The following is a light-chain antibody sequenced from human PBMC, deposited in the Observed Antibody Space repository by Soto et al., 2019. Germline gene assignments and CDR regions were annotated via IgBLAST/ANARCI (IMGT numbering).Light chain of an antibody. V-gene: IGKV3-20*01. J-gene: IGKJ1*01. CDR1: QSVASSC. CDR3: QQYGSSPRP. Sequence: EILLDQNPGARGLSVDDGGTRSCTTSQSVASSCLAWYQQKPGQAPRLLIYGASSRATGIPDRFSGSGFGTDFTLTLSRLAPEAFAVYYCQQYGSSPRPFGQGTKVAIK. CDR2: GAS.